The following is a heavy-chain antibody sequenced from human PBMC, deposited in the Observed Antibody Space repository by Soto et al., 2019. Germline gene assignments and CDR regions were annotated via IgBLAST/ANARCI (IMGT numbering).Heavy chain of an antibody. CDR3: ARDKDAVWFVMDV. CDR1: GFGFNFFG. J-gene: IGHJ6*01. D-gene: IGHD3-10*01. CDR2: ISGDATRI. Sequence: QVQLVESGGGVVQPGTSLRLSCVASGFGFNFFGIHWVRQAPGKGLEWVAGISGDATRIYYAEDRKGRVTISRVNSENTLYLQMNSLRPEDTALYYCARDKDAVWFVMDVWGQGTTVIV. V-gene: IGHV3-30*03.